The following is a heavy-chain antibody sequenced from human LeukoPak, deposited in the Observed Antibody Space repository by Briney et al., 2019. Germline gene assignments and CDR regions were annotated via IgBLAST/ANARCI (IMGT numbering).Heavy chain of an antibody. Sequence: GGSLRLFCAASGFTFDEHPMPWVRQAPGKGLEWVSLVSGDGESKHYADSVKGRFTISRDNSKNSLYLQMNSLRIEDTALYYCAKKSGAPANFDYWGQGTLVTVSS. CDR2: VSGDGESK. CDR3: AKKSGAPANFDY. V-gene: IGHV3-43*02. J-gene: IGHJ4*02. CDR1: GFTFDEHP. D-gene: IGHD6-13*01.